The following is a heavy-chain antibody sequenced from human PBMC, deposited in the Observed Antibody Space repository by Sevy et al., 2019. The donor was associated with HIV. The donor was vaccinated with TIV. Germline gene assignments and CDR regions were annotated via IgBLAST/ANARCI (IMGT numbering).Heavy chain of an antibody. CDR2: IKEDGSKK. J-gene: IGHJ4*02. V-gene: IGHV3-7*01. CDR3: VTWGSTWGLDY. D-gene: IGHD3-16*01. CDR1: GFTFNKSW. Sequence: GGSLRLSCAASGFTFNKSWMTWVRQAPGKGLEWVANIKEDGSKKYYGESVTGRITVSRYNVKNSQFLQMDSLRADDTGVYYCVTWGSTWGLDYWGQGTLVTVSS.